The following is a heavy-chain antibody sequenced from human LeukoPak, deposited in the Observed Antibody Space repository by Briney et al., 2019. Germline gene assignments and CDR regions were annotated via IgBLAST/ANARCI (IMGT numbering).Heavy chain of an antibody. V-gene: IGHV4-38-2*02. CDR2: IYHSEST. CDR3: ARIMVRGVMEY. D-gene: IGHD3-10*01. Sequence: SQTLSLTCTVSGGSISSGYYWGWIRQPPGKGLEWIGNIYHSESTNYNPSLKSRVTISVDTSKNQFSLKLSSVTAADTAVYYCARIMVRGVMEYWGQGILVTVSS. CDR1: GGSISSGYY. J-gene: IGHJ4*02.